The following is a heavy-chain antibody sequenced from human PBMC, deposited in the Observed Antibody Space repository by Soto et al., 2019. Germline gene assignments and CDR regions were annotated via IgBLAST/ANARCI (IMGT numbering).Heavy chain of an antibody. Sequence: GASVKVSCKGSGYTFTSYGISWVRQAPGQGLEWMGWISAYNGNTNYAQKLQGRVTMTTDTSTSTVYMELSSLRSEDTAVYYCARHRSGNFDYWGQGPLVTVSS. CDR1: GYTFTSYG. CDR2: ISAYNGNT. D-gene: IGHD3-10*01. J-gene: IGHJ4*02. V-gene: IGHV1-18*01. CDR3: ARHRSGNFDY.